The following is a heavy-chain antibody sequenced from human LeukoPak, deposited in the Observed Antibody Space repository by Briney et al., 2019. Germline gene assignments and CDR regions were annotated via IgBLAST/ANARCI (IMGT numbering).Heavy chain of an antibody. CDR2: IYHSGST. V-gene: IGHV4-4*02. J-gene: IGHJ3*02. CDR3: ARPPGVEESAFDI. Sequence: SGTLSLTCAVSGDSISGNNWWSWVRQPPGKGLEWIGEIYHSGSTTYNPSLKSRVTISVDESKNHFSLKLSSVTAADTAVYYCARPPGVEESAFDIWGQGTMVTVSS. CDR1: GDSISGNNW. D-gene: IGHD3-10*01.